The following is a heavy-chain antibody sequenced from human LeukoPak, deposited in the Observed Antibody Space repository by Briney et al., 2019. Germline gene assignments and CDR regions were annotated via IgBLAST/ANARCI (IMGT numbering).Heavy chain of an antibody. Sequence: ASVKVSCKASGGTFSSYAISWVRQAPGQGLEWVGVSIPIFGTTHYAQKFQGRVTITADESTRTAYMELSSLRSEDTAVYYCARAHCSSTSCYYYGMDLWGQGTTVTVSS. V-gene: IGHV1-69*13. CDR3: ARAHCSSTSCYYYGMDL. CDR2: SIPIFGTT. D-gene: IGHD2-2*01. CDR1: GGTFSSYA. J-gene: IGHJ6*02.